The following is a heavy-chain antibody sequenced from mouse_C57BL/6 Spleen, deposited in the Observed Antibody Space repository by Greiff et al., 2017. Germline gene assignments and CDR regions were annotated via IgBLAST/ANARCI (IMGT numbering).Heavy chain of an antibody. Sequence: QVQLKESGPGLVQPSQSLSITCTVSGFSLTSYGVHWVRQSPGKGLEWLGVIWRGGSTDYNAAFMSRLSITKDNSKSQVFFKMNSLQADDTAIYYCAKKGNDGYYGAMDYWGQGTSVTVSS. CDR2: IWRGGST. CDR1: GFSLTSYG. V-gene: IGHV2-5*01. CDR3: AKKGNDGYYGAMDY. J-gene: IGHJ4*01. D-gene: IGHD2-3*01.